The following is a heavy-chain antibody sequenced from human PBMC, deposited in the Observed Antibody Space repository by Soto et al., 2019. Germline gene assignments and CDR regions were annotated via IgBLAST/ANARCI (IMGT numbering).Heavy chain of an antibody. Sequence: QVQLVQSGAEVKKPGSSVKVSCKASGGTFSSYAISWVRQAPGQGLEWMGGIIPIFGTANYAQKFQGRVTITADESASTADMELSSLRSEDTAVYYCASWGLAARPHYYYGMDVWGQGTTVTVSS. CDR1: GGTFSSYA. V-gene: IGHV1-69*12. CDR3: ASWGLAARPHYYYGMDV. CDR2: IIPIFGTA. J-gene: IGHJ6*02. D-gene: IGHD6-6*01.